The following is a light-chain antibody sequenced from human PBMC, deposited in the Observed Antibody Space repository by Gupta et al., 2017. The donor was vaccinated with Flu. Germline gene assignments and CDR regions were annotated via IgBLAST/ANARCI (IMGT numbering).Light chain of an antibody. J-gene: IGLJ3*02. CDR1: NIGSKN. CDR2: DDS. Sequence: SYVLTQPPSVSVAPGQTARITCGGNNIGSKNVHWYQQMPGQAPVLVVHDDSDRPSGIPERFSGSNSGNTATLTISRVEAGDEADYYCQVWDSSSEHRVFGGGTKLTVL. CDR3: QVWDSSSEHRV. V-gene: IGLV3-21*02.